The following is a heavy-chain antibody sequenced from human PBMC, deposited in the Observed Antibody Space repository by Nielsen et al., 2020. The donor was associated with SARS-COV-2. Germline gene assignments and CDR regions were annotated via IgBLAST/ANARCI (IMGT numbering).Heavy chain of an antibody. CDR2: ISGSGGST. V-gene: IGHV3-23*01. D-gene: IGHD2-2*01. CDR3: ATIVAAATRFDY. J-gene: IGHJ4*02. CDR1: GFTFSSYA. Sequence: GRSLRLSCAASGFTFSSYAMSWVRQAPGKGLEWVSAISGSGGSTYYADSVKGRFTISRDNSKNTLYLQMNSLRAEDTAVYYCATIVAAATRFDYWGQGTLVTVSS.